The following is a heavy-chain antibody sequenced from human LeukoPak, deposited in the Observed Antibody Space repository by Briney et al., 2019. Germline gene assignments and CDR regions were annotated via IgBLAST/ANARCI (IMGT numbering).Heavy chain of an antibody. CDR2: IYYSGST. V-gene: IGHV4-61*01. Sequence: PSQTLSLTCTVSGGSISSGSYYWSWIRQPPGKGLEWIGYIYYSGSTNYNPSLKSRVTISVDTSKNQFSLKLSSVTAADTAVYYCARGQLDWPYYYYYYYMDVWGKGTTVTVSS. J-gene: IGHJ6*03. CDR1: GGSISSGSYY. CDR3: ARGQLDWPYYYYYYYMDV. D-gene: IGHD5-24*01.